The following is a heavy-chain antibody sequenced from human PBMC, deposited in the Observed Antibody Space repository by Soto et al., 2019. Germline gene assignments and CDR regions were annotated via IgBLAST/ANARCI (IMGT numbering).Heavy chain of an antibody. CDR3: ARKDSGYADYMDV. V-gene: IGHV4-31*03. J-gene: IGHJ6*03. Sequence: QVQLQESGPGLVKPSQTLSLTCTVSGGSISSGGYYWSWIRQHPGKGLEWIGYIYYSGSTYYNPSLKSRVTMSXDXSXXQFSLRLSSVTAADTAVYYCARKDSGYADYMDVWGKGTTVTVSS. CDR2: IYYSGST. CDR1: GGSISSGGYY. D-gene: IGHD5-12*01.